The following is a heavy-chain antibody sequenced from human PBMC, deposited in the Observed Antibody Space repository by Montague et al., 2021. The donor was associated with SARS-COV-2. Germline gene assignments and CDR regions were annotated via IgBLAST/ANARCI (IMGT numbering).Heavy chain of an antibody. Sequence: TLSLTCTVSGASIISGGFYLTWLRQHPRKGLDWIGSIYYRGTTYHTPSLKSRLTISLDTSKNHFSLKLSSVTAADTAVYYCARGRLYHLVTGAFPNCSMDAWGQGTTVTVSS. V-gene: IGHV4-31*03. CDR3: ARGRLYHLVTGAFPNCSMDA. J-gene: IGHJ6*02. CDR2: IYYRGTT. CDR1: GASIISGGFY. D-gene: IGHD2-21*02.